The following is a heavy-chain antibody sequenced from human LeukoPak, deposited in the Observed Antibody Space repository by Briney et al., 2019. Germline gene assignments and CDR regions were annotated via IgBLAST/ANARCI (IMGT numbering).Heavy chain of an antibody. V-gene: IGHV4-59*11. D-gene: IGHD2-15*01. Sequence: SETLSLTCTVSGGSISGHHWSWIRQPPGKELEWIGYIYYNGGTSYNPSLKSRVTISVDTSKNQFSLQLNAVTAADTAVYYCARDSAARSDLWGRGTLVTVAS. J-gene: IGHJ2*01. CDR2: IYYNGGT. CDR1: GGSISGHH. CDR3: ARDSAARSDL.